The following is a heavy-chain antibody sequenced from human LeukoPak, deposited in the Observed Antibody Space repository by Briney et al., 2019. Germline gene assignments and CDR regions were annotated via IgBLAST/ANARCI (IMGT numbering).Heavy chain of an antibody. D-gene: IGHD3-22*01. CDR2: ISGCGGST. J-gene: IGHJ4*02. V-gene: IGHV3-23*01. Sequence: PGGSLRLSCAASGFTFSSYALSWVRQAPGKGLEWVSAISGCGGSTYYADSVKGRFTISRDNSKNTLYLQMNSLRAEDTAVYYCAKHNPDPGSTYYDSSGPDCWGQGTLVTVSS. CDR1: GFTFSSYA. CDR3: AKHNPDPGSTYYDSSGPDC.